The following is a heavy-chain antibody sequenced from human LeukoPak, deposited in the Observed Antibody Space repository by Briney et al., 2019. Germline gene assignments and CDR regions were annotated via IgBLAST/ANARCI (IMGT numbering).Heavy chain of an antibody. CDR1: GFTFSTYW. CDR2: IKQDGSKR. Sequence: PGGSLRLSCAASGFTFSTYWMSWVRQAPGKGLEWVANIKQDGSKRYYVDSVKGRFTISRDNAKNSLYLQMSTLRAEHTAVYYCARDLVAGALDYWGQGTLVTVSS. J-gene: IGHJ4*02. CDR3: ARDLVAGALDY. D-gene: IGHD6-19*01. V-gene: IGHV3-7*01.